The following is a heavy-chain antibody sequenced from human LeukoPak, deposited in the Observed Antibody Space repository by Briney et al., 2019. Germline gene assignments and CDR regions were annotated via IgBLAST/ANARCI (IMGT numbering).Heavy chain of an antibody. J-gene: IGHJ3*02. Sequence: SETLSLTCTVSGGSISSYYWSWIRQPPGKGLEWIGSIYYSGSTYYNPSLKSRVTISVDTSKDQFSLKLSSVTAADTAVYYCARATANYYYDSSGSVGAFDIWGQGTMVTVSS. CDR1: GGSISSYY. CDR2: IYYSGST. CDR3: ARATANYYYDSSGSVGAFDI. V-gene: IGHV4-59*12. D-gene: IGHD3-22*01.